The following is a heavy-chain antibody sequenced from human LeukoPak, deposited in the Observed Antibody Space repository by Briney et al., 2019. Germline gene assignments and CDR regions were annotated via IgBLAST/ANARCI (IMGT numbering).Heavy chain of an antibody. CDR2: IYYSGST. CDR1: GGSISSYY. CDR3: ARDTLNYFDY. D-gene: IGHD5-18*01. V-gene: IGHV4-59*08. Sequence: SETLSLTCTVSGGSISSYYWSWIRQPPGKGLEWIGYIYYSGSTNYNPSLKSRVTISVDTSKNQFSLKLSSVTAADTAVYYCARDTLNYFDYWGQGTLVTVSS. J-gene: IGHJ4*02.